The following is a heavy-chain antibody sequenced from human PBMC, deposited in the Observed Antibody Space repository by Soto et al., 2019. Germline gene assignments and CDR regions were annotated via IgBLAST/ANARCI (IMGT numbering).Heavy chain of an antibody. CDR3: ARDHSWGLDY. CDR1: RFPFSSYL. J-gene: IGHJ4*02. V-gene: IGHV3-7*01. Sequence: GGSLKLSCAPRRFPFSSYLMSWVRQAPGKGLEWVANIKQDGSEKYYVDSVKGRFTISRDNAKNSLYLQMNSLRAEDTAVYYCARDHSWGLDYWGQGTLVTVSS. CDR2: IKQDGSEK. D-gene: IGHD7-27*01.